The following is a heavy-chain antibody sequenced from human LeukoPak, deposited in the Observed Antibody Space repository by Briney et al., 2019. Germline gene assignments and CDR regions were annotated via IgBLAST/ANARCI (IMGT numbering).Heavy chain of an antibody. Sequence: GGSLRLSCAVSGFTFSSYDMHWVRQATGKGLEWVSAIGTAGDTYYPGSVKGRFTISRENAKNSLYLQMNSLRAGDTAVYYCAREGSSGWIDYWGQGTLVTVSS. CDR3: AREGSSGWIDY. CDR1: GFTFSSYD. D-gene: IGHD6-19*01. J-gene: IGHJ4*02. CDR2: IGTAGDT. V-gene: IGHV3-13*01.